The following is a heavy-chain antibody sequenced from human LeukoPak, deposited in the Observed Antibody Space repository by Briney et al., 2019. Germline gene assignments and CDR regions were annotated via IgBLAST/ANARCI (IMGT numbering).Heavy chain of an antibody. V-gene: IGHV3-15*01. CDR2: SKRRKEGGTI. CDR1: GFTFSSYS. Sequence: SGGSLRLSCAASGFTFSSYSMNWVRQAPGKGLEWVGRSKRRKEGGTIDYHAPVQGRFTISRDESKNTLYLQMNSLKTEDTAVYYCTTGIAGAGHDGYWGQGTLVTVSS. J-gene: IGHJ4*02. D-gene: IGHD6-13*01. CDR3: TTGIAGAGHDGY.